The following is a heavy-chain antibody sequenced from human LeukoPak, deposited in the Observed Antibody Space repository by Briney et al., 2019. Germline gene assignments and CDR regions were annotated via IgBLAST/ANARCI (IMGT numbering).Heavy chain of an antibody. V-gene: IGHV1-69*04. CDR2: IIPIFGIA. CDR3: ARDRRYYDSSGYRYYFDY. Sequence: SVKVSCKASGGTFSSYAISWVRQAPGQGLECMGRIIPIFGIANYAQKFQGRVTITADKSTSTAYMELSSLRSEDTAVYYCARDRRYYDSSGYRYYFDYWGQGTLVTVSS. J-gene: IGHJ4*02. CDR1: GGTFSSYA. D-gene: IGHD3-22*01.